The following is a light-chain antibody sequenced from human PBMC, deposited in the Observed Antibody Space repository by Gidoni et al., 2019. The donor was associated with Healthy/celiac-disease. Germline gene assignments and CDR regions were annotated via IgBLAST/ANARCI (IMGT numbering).Light chain of an antibody. V-gene: IGKV1-39*01. J-gene: IGKJ5*01. CDR1: QSISSY. CDR2: AAS. CDR3: QQSYSTRPIT. Sequence: DIQMTQSPSSLSASVGDRVTITCRASQSISSYLNWYQQKPGKAPKLLIYAASSLQSGVPSRFSGSGSGTDFTLTISSLQPEDFATYYCQQSYSTRPITFXQXTRLEIK.